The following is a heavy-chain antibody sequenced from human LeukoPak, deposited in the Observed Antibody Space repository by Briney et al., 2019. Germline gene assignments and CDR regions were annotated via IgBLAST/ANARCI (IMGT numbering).Heavy chain of an antibody. Sequence: GGSLRLSCAASGFTFSKYSMNWVRQAPGKGLEWVSCISSSGSDIYYADSVKGQFAVSRDNGNNLLYLQMNSLRADDTAVYYCASLHDIVVIPDATIDYWGQGALVTVSS. D-gene: IGHD2-21*01. J-gene: IGHJ4*02. V-gene: IGHV3-21*01. CDR3: ASLHDIVVIPDATIDY. CDR2: ISSSGSDI. CDR1: GFTFSKYS.